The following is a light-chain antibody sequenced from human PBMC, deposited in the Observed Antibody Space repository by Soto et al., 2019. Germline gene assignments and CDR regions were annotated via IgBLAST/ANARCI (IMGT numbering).Light chain of an antibody. Sequence: QSALTRPASVSGSPGQSITISCTGTSSDVGGYNYASWYQQHPGKAPKLMIYDVSNRPSGVSNRFSGSKSGNTASLTISGLQAEEEADYYCSSYTSSSTPLCVFGTGTKVTVL. CDR1: SSDVGGYNY. V-gene: IGLV2-14*01. J-gene: IGLJ1*01. CDR2: DVS. CDR3: SSYTSSSTPLCV.